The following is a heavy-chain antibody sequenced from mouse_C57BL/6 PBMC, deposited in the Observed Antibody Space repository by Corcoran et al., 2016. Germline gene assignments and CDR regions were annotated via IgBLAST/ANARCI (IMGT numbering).Heavy chain of an antibody. CDR2: INTYSGVP. J-gene: IGHJ2*01. CDR1: GYTFTTYG. Sequence: QIQLVQSGPELKKPGETVKISCKASGYTFTTYGMSWVKQAPGKGLKWMGWINTYSGVPTYADDFKGRFAFSLETSASTAYLQINNLKNEDTATYFCARGVVGHCFDYWGQGTTLTVSS. CDR3: ARGVVGHCFDY. D-gene: IGHD1-1*01. V-gene: IGHV9-3*01.